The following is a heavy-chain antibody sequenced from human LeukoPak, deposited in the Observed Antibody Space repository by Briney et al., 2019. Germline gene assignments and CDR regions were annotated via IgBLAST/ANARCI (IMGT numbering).Heavy chain of an antibody. CDR1: GFTFSNYW. CDR2: IKHDGSDK. J-gene: IGHJ4*02. D-gene: IGHD3-10*01. V-gene: IGHV3-7*01. CDR3: ARGGHRQKEF. Sequence: SGGSLRLSRSASGFTFSNYWMTWVRQSPGKGLEWVAIIKHDGSDKYCVDSVKGRFTISRDNAKNSLYLQMSSLRAEDTAVYYRARGGHRQKEFWGQGTLVTVSS.